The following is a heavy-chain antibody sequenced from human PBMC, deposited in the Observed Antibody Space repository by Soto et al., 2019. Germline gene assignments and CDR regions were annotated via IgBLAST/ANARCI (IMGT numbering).Heavy chain of an antibody. V-gene: IGHV1-69*01. CDR1: GGTFSSYA. CDR3: AIDDRTEIGDRAARPNDYYSGMDV. Sequence: QVQLVQSGAEVKKPGSSVKVSCKASGGTFSSYAISWVRQAPGQGLEWMGGIIPIFGTANYAQKFQGRVTMTADESTSTAYMELSSLRSEDTAVYYCAIDDRTEIGDRAARPNDYYSGMDVWGQGTTVTVSS. J-gene: IGHJ6*02. D-gene: IGHD6-6*01. CDR2: IIPIFGTA.